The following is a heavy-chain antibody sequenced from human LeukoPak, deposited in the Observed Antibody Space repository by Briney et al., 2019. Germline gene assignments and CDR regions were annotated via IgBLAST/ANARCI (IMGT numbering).Heavy chain of an antibody. CDR2: IIPIFGTA. D-gene: IGHD3-3*01. J-gene: IGHJ4*02. V-gene: IGHV1-69*13. Sequence: GASVKVSCKASGGTFSSYAISWVRQALGQGLEWMGGIIPIFGTANYAQKFQGRVTITADESTSTAYMELSSLRSEDTAVYYCARTSRTYYDFWSGYAFDYWGQGTLVTVSS. CDR3: ARTSRTYYDFWSGYAFDY. CDR1: GGTFSSYA.